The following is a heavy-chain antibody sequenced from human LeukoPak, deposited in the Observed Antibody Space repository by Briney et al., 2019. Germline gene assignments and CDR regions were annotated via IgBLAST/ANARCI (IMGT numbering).Heavy chain of an antibody. CDR1: GDYIGRINYY. CDR2: MSYSGHA. V-gene: IGHV4-39*07. J-gene: IGHJ4*01. CDR3: ARDRDVDDFDS. D-gene: IGHD2-15*01. Sequence: SETLSLTCTISGDYIGRINYYWGWIRQPPGKGLEWIVSMSYSGHAYYSPSLKSRVTTSIDTSKNQLSLNLKSVTAADTAVYYCARDRDVDDFDSWGHGTLVTVS.